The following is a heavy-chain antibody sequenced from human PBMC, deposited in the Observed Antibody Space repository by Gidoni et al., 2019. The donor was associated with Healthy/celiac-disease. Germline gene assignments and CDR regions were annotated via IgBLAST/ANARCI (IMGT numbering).Heavy chain of an antibody. Sequence: QVQLQESGPGLVKPSETLSLTCTVSGGSISSYYWSWIRQPPGKGLEWIGYIYYSGSTNYNPSLKSRVTISGDTSKNQFSLKLSSVTAADTAVYYCARTGGIAVAGSFDYWGQGTLVTVSS. CDR2: IYYSGST. CDR1: GGSISSYY. J-gene: IGHJ4*02. D-gene: IGHD6-19*01. V-gene: IGHV4-59*08. CDR3: ARTGGIAVAGSFDY.